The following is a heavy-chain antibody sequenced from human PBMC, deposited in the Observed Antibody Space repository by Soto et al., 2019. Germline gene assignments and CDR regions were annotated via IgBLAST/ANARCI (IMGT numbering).Heavy chain of an antibody. CDR2: ISWNSGSI. CDR1: GFTFDDYA. D-gene: IGHD2-15*01. J-gene: IGHJ4*02. Sequence: EVQLVESGGGLVQPGRSLRLSCAASGFTFDDYAMHWVRQAPGKGLEWVSGISWNSGSIGYADSVKGRFTISRDNAKNSLYLQMNSLRDEDTALYYCAKDNRYCSGGSCYPGEIRYWGQGTLVTVSS. V-gene: IGHV3-9*01. CDR3: AKDNRYCSGGSCYPGEIRY.